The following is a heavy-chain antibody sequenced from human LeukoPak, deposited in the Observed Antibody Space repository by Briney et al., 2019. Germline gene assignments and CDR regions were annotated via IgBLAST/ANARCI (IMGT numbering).Heavy chain of an antibody. CDR1: WFTVGSNY. D-gene: IGHD6-13*01. V-gene: IGHV3-53*01. Sequence: GGSLRLSWAASWFTVGSNYMTWVRQAPGKGLGWVSLVYGVGATYSADSLKGPFTLSRDSSRNTVYRQMNRLRTEDTASDQPAPGSHHVAAPGKVYHYGMDVWGQGTTVTVSS. J-gene: IGHJ6*02. CDR3: APGSHHVAAPGKVYHYGMDV. CDR2: VYGVGAT.